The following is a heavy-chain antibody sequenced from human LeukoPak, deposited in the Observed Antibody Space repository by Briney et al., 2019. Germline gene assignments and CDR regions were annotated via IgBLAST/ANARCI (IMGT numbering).Heavy chain of an antibody. V-gene: IGHV4-61*01. CDR2: SQNSGCT. CDR3: AREAAGYCSGGSCRLFDY. CDR1: GGSLSSAHG. D-gene: IGHD2-15*01. J-gene: IGHJ4*02. Sequence: PSETLSLTCTVSGGSLSSAHGWSWIRQPPGKGLEWIGYSQNSGCTNCNPSLKSRVTISVDTSKNQFSLKLSSVTAADTAVYYCAREAAGYCSGGSCRLFDYWGQGTLVTVSS.